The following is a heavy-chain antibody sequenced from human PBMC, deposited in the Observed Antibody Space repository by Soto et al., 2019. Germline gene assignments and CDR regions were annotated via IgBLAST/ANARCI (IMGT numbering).Heavy chain of an antibody. Sequence: QVHLVQSGAEVKKPGASVKVSCKASGYIFTGYHIHWVRQAPGRGLEWMGWINPNSGDTEYAQNFQGRVTMTRDTSFNLVYMEMSGLMSDDTDVYYCAREARGTRGFDEMDIWGQGTTVTVSS. CDR2: INPNSGDT. J-gene: IGHJ6*02. V-gene: IGHV1-2*02. CDR1: GYIFTGYH. CDR3: AREARGTRGFDEMDI. D-gene: IGHD3-9*01.